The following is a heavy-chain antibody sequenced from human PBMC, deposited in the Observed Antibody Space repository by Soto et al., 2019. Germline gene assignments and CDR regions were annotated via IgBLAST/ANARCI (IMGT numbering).Heavy chain of an antibody. V-gene: IGHV4-30-4*01. CDR3: ARGGACGGDCYSEDAFDI. CDR1: GGSISSGDYY. D-gene: IGHD2-21*02. Sequence: QVQLQESGPGLVKPSQTLSLTCTVSGGSISSGDYYWSWIRQPPGKGLEWIGYIYYSGSTYYNPSLKSRVTISVDTSKNQSSLKLSSVTAADTAVYYCARGGACGGDCYSEDAFDIWAKGQWSPSLQ. CDR2: IYYSGST. J-gene: IGHJ3*02.